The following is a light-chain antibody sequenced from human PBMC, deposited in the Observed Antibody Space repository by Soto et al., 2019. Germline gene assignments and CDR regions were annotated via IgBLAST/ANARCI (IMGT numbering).Light chain of an antibody. J-gene: IGKJ4*01. CDR1: QGISSY. CDR3: QQYYSFPLT. V-gene: IGKV1-8*01. CDR2: AAS. Sequence: IRMTQSPSSFSASTGDRVTITCRASQGISSYLAWYQQKPGKAPKLLIYAASTLQSGVPSRFSGSGSGTDFTLTISCLQSEDFATYYCQQYYSFPLTFGGGTKVEIK.